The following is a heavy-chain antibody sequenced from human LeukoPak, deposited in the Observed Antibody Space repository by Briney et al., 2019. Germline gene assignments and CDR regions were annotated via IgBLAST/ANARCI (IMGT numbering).Heavy chain of an antibody. CDR3: ARDVEQWLVRVYYFDY. V-gene: IGHV3-48*01. CDR1: GFTLSSYS. Sequence: PGGSLRLSCATSGFTLSSYSMNWVRQPPGKGLEWISYISSGSTTIYYADSVKGRFTISRDNAKHSLYLQMNSLTADYLAVYYCARDVEQWLVRVYYFDYWGEGTLVTVSS. J-gene: IGHJ4*02. CDR2: ISSGSTTI. D-gene: IGHD6-19*01.